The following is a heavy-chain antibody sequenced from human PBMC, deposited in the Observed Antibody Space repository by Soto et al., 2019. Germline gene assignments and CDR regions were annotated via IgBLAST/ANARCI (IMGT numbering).Heavy chain of an antibody. Sequence: RASVKVSCKTSGYTFHIYGITWVRQAPGQGLEWMGWISTYNGDTNYAQQLQGRVTMTTDTSTSTAYMELRSLRSDDTAVYYCARKYSSSSWFDPWGQGTLVTVSS. V-gene: IGHV1-18*01. D-gene: IGHD6-6*01. CDR2: ISTYNGDT. CDR3: ARKYSSSSWFDP. CDR1: GYTFHIYG. J-gene: IGHJ5*02.